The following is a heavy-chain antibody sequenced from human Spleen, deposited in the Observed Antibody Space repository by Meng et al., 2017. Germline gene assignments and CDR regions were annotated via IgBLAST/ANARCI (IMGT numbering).Heavy chain of an antibody. V-gene: IGHV4-34*08. J-gene: IGHJ3*01. CDR3: AGGGYSSGSGWRAFDV. Sequence: ESLKISCTASGFTFGDYAMSWFRQAPGKGLEWNGEINHSGSTNYNPSLESRATISVDTSQNNLSLKLSSVTAADTAVYYCAGGGYSSGSGWRAFDVWGQGTMVTVSS. CDR1: GFTFGDYA. CDR2: INHSGST. D-gene: IGHD6-19*01.